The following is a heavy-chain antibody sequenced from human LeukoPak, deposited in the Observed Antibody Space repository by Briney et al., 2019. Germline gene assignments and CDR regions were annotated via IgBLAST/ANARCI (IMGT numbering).Heavy chain of an antibody. Sequence: SETLSLTCTVCDCSITNSYWSGIRQPAGKGLDGIGRIYTSGSTNYNLSLNSRGTMSVDTSKNQFSLKLNSVTAADTAVYYCARGPRATATQAFDIWGQGTMVTVSS. D-gene: IGHD2-15*01. CDR1: DCSITNSY. CDR2: IYTSGST. CDR3: ARGPRATATQAFDI. V-gene: IGHV4-4*07. J-gene: IGHJ3*02.